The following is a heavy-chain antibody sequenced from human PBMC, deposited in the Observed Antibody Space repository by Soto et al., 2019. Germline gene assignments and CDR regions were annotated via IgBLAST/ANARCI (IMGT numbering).Heavy chain of an antibody. CDR3: AREGTYDSSEYYFDY. CDR2: IIPIFGTA. CDR1: GGTFSSYA. J-gene: IGHJ4*02. D-gene: IGHD3-22*01. V-gene: IGHV1-69*13. Sequence: ASVKVSWKASGGTFSSYAISWVRQAPGQGLEWMGGIIPIFGTANYAQKFQGRVTITADESTSTAYMELSSLRSEDTAVYYCAREGTYDSSEYYFDYWGQGTLVTVSS.